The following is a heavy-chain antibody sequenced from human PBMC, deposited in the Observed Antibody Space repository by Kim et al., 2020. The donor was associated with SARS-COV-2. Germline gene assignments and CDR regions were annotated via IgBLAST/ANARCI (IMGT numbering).Heavy chain of an antibody. Sequence: SETLSLTCTVSGGSISSYYWSWIRQPPGKGLEWIGYIYYSGSTNYNPSLKSRVTISVDTSKNQFSLKLSSVTAADTAVYYCAGAAGRQQLEYWGQGTLVTVSS. V-gene: IGHV4-59*01. CDR2: IYYSGST. D-gene: IGHD6-13*01. J-gene: IGHJ4*02. CDR3: AGAAGRQQLEY. CDR1: GGSISSYY.